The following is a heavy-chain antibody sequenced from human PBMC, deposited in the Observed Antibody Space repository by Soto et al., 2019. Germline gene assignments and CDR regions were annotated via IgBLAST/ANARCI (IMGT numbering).Heavy chain of an antibody. CDR2: VSFDGSNK. V-gene: IGHV3-30-3*01. CDR3: ARLPGPLVAVLYIYPLDGREAMSDVDV. D-gene: IGHD6-19*01. J-gene: IGHJ6*02. CDR1: GFTFNYYP. Sequence: PGGSLRLSCAASGFTFNYYPMHWVRQAPSKGLEWVAVVSFDGSNKYYADSVKGRFTISKDNSKNTLYLQMNSLRREDTAVYYCARLPGPLVAVLYIYPLDGREAMSDVDVWGQGTTVTVSS.